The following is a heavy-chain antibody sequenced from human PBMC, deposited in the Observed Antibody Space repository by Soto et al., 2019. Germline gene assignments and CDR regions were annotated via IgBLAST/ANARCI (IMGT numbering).Heavy chain of an antibody. V-gene: IGHV4-30-2*01. Sequence: LQLQESGSGLVKPSQTLSLTCAVSGCSISSGGYSWSWIRQPPGKGLEWIGYIYHSGSTYYNPSLKSRVTISVDRSKNQFSLKLSSVTAADTAVYYCARVPGPWGQGTQGTVSS. J-gene: IGHJ5*02. CDR3: ARVPGP. CDR1: GCSISSGGYS. CDR2: IYHSGST.